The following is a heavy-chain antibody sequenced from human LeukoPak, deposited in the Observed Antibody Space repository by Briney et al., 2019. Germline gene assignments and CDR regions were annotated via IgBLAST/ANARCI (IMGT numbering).Heavy chain of an antibody. CDR1: GFTFSSYS. CDR3: ARDLGFTMVRGADVEY. D-gene: IGHD3-10*01. CDR2: ISSSSSYI. V-gene: IGHV3-21*01. J-gene: IGHJ4*02. Sequence: PGGSLRLSCAASGFTFSSYSMNWVRQAPGKGLEWVSSISSSSSYIYYADSVKGRFTISRDNAKNSLYLQMNSLRAEDTAVYYCARDLGFTMVRGADVEYWGQGTLVTVSS.